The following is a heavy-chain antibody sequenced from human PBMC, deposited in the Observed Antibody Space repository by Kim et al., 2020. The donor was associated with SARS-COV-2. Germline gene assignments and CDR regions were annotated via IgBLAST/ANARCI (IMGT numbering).Heavy chain of an antibody. Sequence: ASVKVSCKASGYTFTSYYMHWVRQAPGQGLEWMGIINPSGGSTSYAQKFQGRVTMTRDTSTSTVYMELSSLRSEDTAVYYCARDGGDSGYDSSLRYYYGMDVWGQGTTVTVSS. V-gene: IGHV1-46*01. J-gene: IGHJ6*02. CDR3: ARDGGDSGYDSSLRYYYGMDV. CDR1: GYTFTSYY. CDR2: INPSGGST. D-gene: IGHD5-12*01.